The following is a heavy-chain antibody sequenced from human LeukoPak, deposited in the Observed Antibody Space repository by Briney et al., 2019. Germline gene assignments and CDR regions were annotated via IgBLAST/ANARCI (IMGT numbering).Heavy chain of an antibody. J-gene: IGHJ6*03. CDR2: INHSGST. D-gene: IGHD3-3*01. CDR3: ARRGTGFLESGYMDV. Sequence: SETLSLTCTVHGGSFSGYYWSWIRQPPGKGLEWIGEINHSGSTNYNPSLKSRVTISVDTSKNQFSLKLSSVTAADTAVYYCARRGTGFLESGYMDVWGKGTRSPSP. V-gene: IGHV4-34*01. CDR1: GGSFSGYY.